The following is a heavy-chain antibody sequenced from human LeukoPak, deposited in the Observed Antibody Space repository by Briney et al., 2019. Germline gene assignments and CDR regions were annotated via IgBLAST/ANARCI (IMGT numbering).Heavy chain of an antibody. CDR2: IKQDGSEK. D-gene: IGHD5-18*01. V-gene: IGHV3-7*01. CDR1: GFTFSSYW. J-gene: IGHJ4*02. Sequence: GGSLRLSCAASGFTFSSYWMSWVRQAPGKGLEWVANIKQDGSEKYYVDSVKGRFTISRDNAKDSLYLQMNSLRAEDTAVYYCARASYGYQWRELDYWGQGTLVTVSS. CDR3: ARASYGYQWRELDY.